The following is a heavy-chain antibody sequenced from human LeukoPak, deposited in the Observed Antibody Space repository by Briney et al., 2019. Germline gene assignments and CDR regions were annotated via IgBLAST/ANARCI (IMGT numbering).Heavy chain of an antibody. J-gene: IGHJ5*02. D-gene: IGHD2-2*01. CDR1: GGSISGYY. Sequence: SETLSLTCTVSGGSISGYYWSWIRQPPGKGLEWIAFIYYSGTTNYNPSLKSRVTISVDTSKNQFSLKLNSVTTADTAVYYCARTTEDCSSTSCYQYWFDPWGLGTLVTVSS. CDR2: IYYSGTT. V-gene: IGHV4-59*01. CDR3: ARTTEDCSSTSCYQYWFDP.